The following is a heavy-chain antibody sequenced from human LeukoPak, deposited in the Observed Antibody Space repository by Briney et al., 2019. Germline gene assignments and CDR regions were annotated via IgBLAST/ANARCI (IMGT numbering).Heavy chain of an antibody. CDR1: GYTFTSYN. CDR2: MNPNSGNT. Sequence: ASVKVSCKASGYTFTSYNINWVRQATGQGLEWMGWMNPNSGNTDSAQKFQGRVTMTRNTSISTAYMELSRLRSDDTAVYYCARDRLRGYSYGYDAFDIWGQGTMVTVSS. D-gene: IGHD5-18*01. CDR3: ARDRLRGYSYGYDAFDI. V-gene: IGHV1-8*01. J-gene: IGHJ3*02.